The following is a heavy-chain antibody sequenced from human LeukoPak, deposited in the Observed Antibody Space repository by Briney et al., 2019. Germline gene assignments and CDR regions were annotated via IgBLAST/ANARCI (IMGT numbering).Heavy chain of an antibody. CDR2: INPNSGGT. Sequence: ASVKVSCKASGYTFTGYYMHWVRQAPGQGLEWMGWINPNSGGTNYAQKFQGRVTMTRDTSISTAYMELSRLRSDDTAVYYCARDTPSSIAKRYYYYGMDVWGQGTTVTVSS. CDR3: ARDTPSSIAKRYYYYGMDV. D-gene: IGHD4/OR15-4a*01. CDR1: GYTFTGYY. V-gene: IGHV1-2*02. J-gene: IGHJ6*02.